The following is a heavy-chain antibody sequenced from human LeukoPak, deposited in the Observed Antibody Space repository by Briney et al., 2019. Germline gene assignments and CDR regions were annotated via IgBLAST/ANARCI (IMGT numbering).Heavy chain of an antibody. D-gene: IGHD1-26*01. CDR3: AKDGRLTDY. CDR1: GVTFTSNS. V-gene: IGHV3-23*01. J-gene: IGHJ4*02. CDR2: ITGSGNT. Sequence: GGSLRLSCAASGVTFTSNSMGWVRQAPGKGLEWVSAITGSGNTYYADSVKGRFTISRDNSKNTLYLQMNSLRAEDTALYYCAKDGRLTDYWGQGTLVTVSS.